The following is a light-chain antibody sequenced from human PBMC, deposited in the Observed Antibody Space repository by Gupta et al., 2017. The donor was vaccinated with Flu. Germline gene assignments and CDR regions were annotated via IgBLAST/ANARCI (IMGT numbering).Light chain of an antibody. CDR2: EGS. J-gene: IGLJ1*01. CDR3: GSYAGSPYV. CDR1: SSDVGSYNL. V-gene: IGLV2-23*01. Sequence: QSALTQPASVSGSPGQSITISCTGTSSDVGSYNLVSWYQQHPGKAPKLMIYEGSKRPSGVSNRFSGSKSGNTASLTISGLQAEDEADYYCGSYAGSPYVFGTGTKVTVL.